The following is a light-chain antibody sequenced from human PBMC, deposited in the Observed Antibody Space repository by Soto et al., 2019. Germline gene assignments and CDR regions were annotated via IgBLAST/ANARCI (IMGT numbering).Light chain of an antibody. CDR3: SSYTSSSTRV. V-gene: IGLV2-14*01. J-gene: IGLJ2*01. CDR2: DVI. CDR1: SSDVGGYNY. Sequence: QAVVTQPASVSGSPGQSITISCTGTSSDVGGYNYVSWYQQHPGKAPKLMIYDVINRPSGVSNRFSGSKSGNTASLTISGLQAEDEADYYCSSYTSSSTRVFGGGTKLTVL.